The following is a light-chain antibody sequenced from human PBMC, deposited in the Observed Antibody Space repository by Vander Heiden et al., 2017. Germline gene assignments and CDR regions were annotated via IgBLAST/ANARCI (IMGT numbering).Light chain of an antibody. J-gene: IGKJ1*01. CDR3: QQDDNVPQT. V-gene: IGKV3-20*01. CDR1: PSVGRRY. CDR2: GVS. Sequence: IVLTQSPGTLSLSPGERPTLSCQASPSVGRRYLAWYQQKPGQATRLLIYGVSSRASGIPDRFSGSGSGTDFTLTISRLEPEDFAVYYCQQDDNVPQTFGQGTKVEIK.